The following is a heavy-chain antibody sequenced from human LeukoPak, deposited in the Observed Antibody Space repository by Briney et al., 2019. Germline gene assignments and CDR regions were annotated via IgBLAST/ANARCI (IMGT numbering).Heavy chain of an antibody. J-gene: IGHJ6*02. CDR1: GFTFSSYG. CDR2: ISYDGSNK. CDR3: AKYSSSSNYYYGMDV. V-gene: IGHV3-30*18. Sequence: GGSLRLSCVASGFTFSSYGVHWVRQAPGKGLECVALISYDGSNKYYGDSVKGRFTISRDNSKNTLYLQMNSLRGEDTAVYYCAKYSSSSNYYYGMDVWGQRTTVTVSS. D-gene: IGHD6-6*01.